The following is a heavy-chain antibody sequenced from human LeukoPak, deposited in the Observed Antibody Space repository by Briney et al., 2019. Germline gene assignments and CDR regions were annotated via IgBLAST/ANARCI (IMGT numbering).Heavy chain of an antibody. Sequence: PSETLSLTCTVSGGSISSSSYYWGWIRQPPGKGLEWIGSIYYSGSTYYNPSLKSRVTISVDTSKNQFSLKLSSVTAADTAVYYCARSGSYVGPFDYWGQGTLVTVSS. CDR1: GGSISSSSYY. J-gene: IGHJ4*02. V-gene: IGHV4-39*07. CDR2: IYYSGST. CDR3: ARSGSYVGPFDY. D-gene: IGHD1-26*01.